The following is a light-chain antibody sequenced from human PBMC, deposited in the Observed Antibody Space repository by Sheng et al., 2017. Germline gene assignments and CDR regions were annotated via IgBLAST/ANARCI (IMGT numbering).Light chain of an antibody. CDR2: SVN. Sequence: QSALTQPASVSGSPGQSITISCTGTSNDVGGNNYVSWYQQHPGKAPKLLIYSVNSRPSGVSNRFSGSKSGNTASLTISGLQAEDEGDYYCSAYTVTSTKLFGGGTKVTVL. V-gene: IGLV2-14*03. J-gene: IGLJ2*01. CDR3: SAYTVTSTKL. CDR1: SNDVGGNNY.